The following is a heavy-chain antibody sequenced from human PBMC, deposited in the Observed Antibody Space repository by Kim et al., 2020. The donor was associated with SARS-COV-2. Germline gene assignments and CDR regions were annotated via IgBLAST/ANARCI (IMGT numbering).Heavy chain of an antibody. CDR3: GSSFCSGGSCYYNRPSDY. CDR1: GGSINNYY. CDR2: IYSSGNT. Sequence: SETLSLTCKVSGGSINNYYWHWIRQSPGKGLEWIGHIYSSGNTNYNPSLESRVTITVDTSRNQFSLSLTSVTAADTAAYYCGSSFCSGGSCYYNRPSDY. V-gene: IGHV4-4*08. J-gene: IGHJ4*01. D-gene: IGHD2-15*01.